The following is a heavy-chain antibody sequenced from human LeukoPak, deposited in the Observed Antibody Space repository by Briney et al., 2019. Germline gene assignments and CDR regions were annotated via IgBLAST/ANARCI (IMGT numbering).Heavy chain of an antibody. CDR1: GCSISSSSFY. D-gene: IGHD5-12*01. CDR2: IYYSGST. V-gene: IGHV4-39*07. J-gene: IGHJ6*04. Sequence: SETLSHTCTVSGCSISSSSFYWGWIRQPPGKGLEWIGSIYYSGSTYYNPSLKSRVTISVDTSKNQFSLKLSSVTAADTAVYYCARAGYSGSDFSVWGKGSTVTVSS. CDR3: ARAGYSGSDFSV.